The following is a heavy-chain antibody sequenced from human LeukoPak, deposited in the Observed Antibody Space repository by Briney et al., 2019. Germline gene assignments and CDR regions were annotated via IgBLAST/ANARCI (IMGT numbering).Heavy chain of an antibody. CDR2: IIPILGTA. CDR1: GGTFSSYT. J-gene: IGHJ4*02. V-gene: IGHV1-69*05. CDR3: ARGPGDFYDTNGYYYVPDY. Sequence: ASVKVSCRASGGTFSSYTISWVRQAPGQGLEWMGGIIPILGTANYAQKFQGRVTITTDESTSTAYMELSSLRSEDTAVYYCARGPGDFYDTNGYYYVPDYWGQGTLVTVSS. D-gene: IGHD3-22*01.